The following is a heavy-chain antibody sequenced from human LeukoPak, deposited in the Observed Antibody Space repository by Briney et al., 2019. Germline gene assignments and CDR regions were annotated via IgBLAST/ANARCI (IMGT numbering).Heavy chain of an antibody. CDR1: GGSISSYY. Sequence: PSETLSLTCTVSGGSISSYYWSWIRQPPGKGLEWIGYIYYSGSTNYNPSLKSRVTISVDTSKNQFSLKLTFVTAADTAVYYCARVSVGMGYFDSWGQGTLVTVSS. V-gene: IGHV4-59*01. CDR2: IYYSGST. J-gene: IGHJ4*02. CDR3: ARVSVGMGYFDS. D-gene: IGHD3-3*01.